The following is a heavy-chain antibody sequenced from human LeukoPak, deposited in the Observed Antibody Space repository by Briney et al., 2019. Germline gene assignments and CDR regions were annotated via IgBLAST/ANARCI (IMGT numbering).Heavy chain of an antibody. D-gene: IGHD2-8*01. V-gene: IGHV1-69*06. CDR3: ATADIVLMVYAKPQYFDY. CDR2: IIPIFGTA. J-gene: IGHJ4*02. Sequence: SVKVSCKASGYTFTSYGISRVRQAPGQGLEWMGGIIPIFGTANYAQKFQGRVTITADKSTSTAYMELSSLRSEDTAVYYCATADIVLMVYAKPQYFDYWGQGTLVTVSS. CDR1: GYTFTSYG.